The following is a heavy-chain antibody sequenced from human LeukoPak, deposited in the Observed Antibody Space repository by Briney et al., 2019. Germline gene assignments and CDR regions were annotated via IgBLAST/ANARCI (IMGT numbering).Heavy chain of an antibody. V-gene: IGHV3-21*01. CDR3: ARDRSRSTMVRGESYGMDV. Sequence: GGSLRLSCAASGFTFSTYSMNWVRQAPGRGLEWVSSITTSTTVPHIFYADSVTGRFTISRDNAKNSLYLQMNSLRAEDTAVYYCARDRSRSTMVRGESYGMDVWGQGTTVTVSS. J-gene: IGHJ6*02. D-gene: IGHD3-10*01. CDR2: ITTSTTVPHI. CDR1: GFTFSTYS.